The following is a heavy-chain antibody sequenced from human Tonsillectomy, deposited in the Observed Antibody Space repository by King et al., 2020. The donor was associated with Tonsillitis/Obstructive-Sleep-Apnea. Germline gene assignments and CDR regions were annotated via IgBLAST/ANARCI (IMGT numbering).Heavy chain of an antibody. CDR3: AKGSPYYDFWSGYDY. CDR1: GFTFDDYA. V-gene: IGHV3-9*01. J-gene: IGHJ4*02. CDR2: ISWNSGSI. Sequence: VQLVESGGGLVQPGRSLRLSCAASGFTFDDYAMHWVRQAPGKGLEWVSGISWNSGSIGYADSVKGRFTISRDNAKNSLYLQMNSLRAEDTALYYCAKGSPYYDFWSGYDYWGQGTLVTVSS. D-gene: IGHD3-3*01.